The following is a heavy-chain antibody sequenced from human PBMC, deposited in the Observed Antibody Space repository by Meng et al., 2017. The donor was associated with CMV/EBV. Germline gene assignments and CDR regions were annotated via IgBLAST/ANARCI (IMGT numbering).Heavy chain of an antibody. CDR1: GFTFDDYT. V-gene: IGHV3-43*01. CDR2: IIWDGGST. J-gene: IGHJ4*02. D-gene: IGHD5-12*01. CDR3: AKAQDVVATWEAFDY. Sequence: GESLKISCAASGFTFDDYTMHWVRPAPGKGREWVSLIIWDGGSTYYADSVKGRFTISRDNSKNSLYLQMNSLRTEDTALYYCAKAQDVVATWEAFDYWGQGTLVTVSS.